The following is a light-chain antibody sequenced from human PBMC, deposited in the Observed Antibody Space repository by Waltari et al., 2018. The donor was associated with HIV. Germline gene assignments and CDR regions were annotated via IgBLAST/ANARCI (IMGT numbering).Light chain of an antibody. CDR2: GAS. Sequence: ETVMTQSPATLSVSPGERATLSCRASQSVSSNLAWYQQKPGQAPRLLIYGASTRATGIPARFSGSGSGTEFTLTISSLQSEDFAVYYCQQYNNWPPLMYTFGQGTKLEIK. V-gene: IGKV3-15*01. CDR3: QQYNNWPPLMYT. J-gene: IGKJ2*01. CDR1: QSVSSN.